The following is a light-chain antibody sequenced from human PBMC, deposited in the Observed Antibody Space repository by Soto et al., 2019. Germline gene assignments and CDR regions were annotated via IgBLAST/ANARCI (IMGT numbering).Light chain of an antibody. CDR2: GAS. V-gene: IGKV3-20*01. CDR3: QQYGDSPRT. J-gene: IGKJ1*01. Sequence: EIVLTQSPGTLSLSPGERATLSCRASQSVSRNYLAWYQHKPGQAPTLLIYGASRRTPGIPDRFSGRGSETDFTLTISGLEPEDFAVYYCQQYGDSPRTFGQGTKVDIK. CDR1: QSVSRNY.